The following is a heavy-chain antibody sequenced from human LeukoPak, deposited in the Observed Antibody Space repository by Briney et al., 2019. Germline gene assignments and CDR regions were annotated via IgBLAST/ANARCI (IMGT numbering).Heavy chain of an antibody. CDR3: ARGRYYYDSSGYYSSYFDY. Sequence: SETLSLTCAVYGGSFSGYYWSWIRQPPGKGLEWIGEINHSGSTNYNPSLKSRATISVDTSKNQFSLKLSSVTAADTAVYYCARGRYYYDSSGYYSSYFDYWGQETLVTVSS. D-gene: IGHD3-22*01. CDR2: INHSGST. CDR1: GGSFSGYY. J-gene: IGHJ4*02. V-gene: IGHV4-34*01.